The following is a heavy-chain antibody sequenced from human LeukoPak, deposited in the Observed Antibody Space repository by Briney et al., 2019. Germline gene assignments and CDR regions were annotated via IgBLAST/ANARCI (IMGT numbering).Heavy chain of an antibody. Sequence: AGGSLRLSCAASGFSFSTYGMHWVRQAPGKGLEWVAVVSSDGSIDYYADSVRGRFTVSRDNSKNTLYLQVNSLRVEDTAVYYCTREGMGTTFSAWFDPWGQGTLVTVPS. V-gene: IGHV3-30*03. J-gene: IGHJ5*02. CDR3: TREGMGTTFSAWFDP. CDR1: GFSFSTYG. D-gene: IGHD1-7*01. CDR2: VSSDGSID.